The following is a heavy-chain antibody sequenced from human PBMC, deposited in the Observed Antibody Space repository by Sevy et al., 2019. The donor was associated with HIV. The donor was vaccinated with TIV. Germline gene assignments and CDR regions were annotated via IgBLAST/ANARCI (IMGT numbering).Heavy chain of an antibody. CDR3: VKGQQWELFRGAFDI. CDR2: ISSNGGST. V-gene: IGHV3-64D*06. CDR1: GFTFSSYA. D-gene: IGHD1-26*01. Sequence: GGSLRLSCSASGFTFSSYAMHWVRQAPGKGLEYVSAISSNGGSTYYADSVKGRFTISRDNSKNTLYLQMSSLRAEDTAVYYCVKGQQWELFRGAFDICGQGTMVTVSS. J-gene: IGHJ3*02.